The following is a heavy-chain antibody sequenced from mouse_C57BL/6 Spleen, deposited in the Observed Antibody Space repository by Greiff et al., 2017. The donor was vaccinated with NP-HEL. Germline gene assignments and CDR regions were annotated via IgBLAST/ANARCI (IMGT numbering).Heavy chain of an antibody. D-gene: IGHD2-2*01. CDR1: GYTFTTYP. CDR3: ARGGINDGYGYWYFDV. J-gene: IGHJ1*03. CDR2: FHPYNDDT. Sequence: QVQLQQSGAELVKPGASVKMSCKASGYTFTTYPIEWMKQNHGKSLEWIGNFHPYNDDTKYNEKFKGKATLTVEKSSSTVYLELSRLTSDDSAVYYCARGGINDGYGYWYFDVWGTGTTVTVSS. V-gene: IGHV1-47*01.